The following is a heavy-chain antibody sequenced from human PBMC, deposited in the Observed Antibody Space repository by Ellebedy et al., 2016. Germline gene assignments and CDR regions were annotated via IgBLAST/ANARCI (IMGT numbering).Heavy chain of an antibody. CDR1: GYTFTSYA. Sequence: ASVKVSCKASGYTFTSYAMHWVRQAPGQRLEWMGWINAGNANTKYSQRFQGRVTITSDTSASTAYMELSSLRSEDTAVYYCASLGVDFDYWGQGTLVTVSS. J-gene: IGHJ4*02. CDR2: INAGNANT. CDR3: ASLGVDFDY. D-gene: IGHD3-3*01. V-gene: IGHV1-3*01.